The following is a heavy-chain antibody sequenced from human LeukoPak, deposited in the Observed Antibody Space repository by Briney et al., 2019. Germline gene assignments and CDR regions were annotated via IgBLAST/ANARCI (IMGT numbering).Heavy chain of an antibody. CDR2: ISASGGSK. D-gene: IGHD5-18*01. J-gene: IGHJ6*02. CDR1: GFTFSSFA. CDR3: AKEWRGYSYGTPDV. V-gene: IGHV3-23*01. Sequence: PGGSPRLSCAASGFTFSSFAMAWVRQAPGKGPAWVAGISASGGSKSYADSVKARLSISRDNSKNTLYLQMNSLRAEDTAVYYCAKEWRGYSYGTPDVWGQGTTVTVSS.